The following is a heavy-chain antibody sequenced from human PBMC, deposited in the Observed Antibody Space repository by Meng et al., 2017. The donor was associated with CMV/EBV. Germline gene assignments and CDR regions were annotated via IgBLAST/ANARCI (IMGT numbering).Heavy chain of an antibody. CDR1: GYSFTSYW. V-gene: IGHV5-51*01. D-gene: IGHD6-19*01. CDR3: ATPGYSSGWFDY. J-gene: IGHJ4*02. Sequence: CKGFGYSFTSYWIGWVRQIPGKGLEWMGIIYPGDSDTRYSPSFQGQVTISADKSISTAYLQWSSLKASDTAMYYCATPGYSSGWFDYWGQGTLVTVSS. CDR2: IYPGDSDT.